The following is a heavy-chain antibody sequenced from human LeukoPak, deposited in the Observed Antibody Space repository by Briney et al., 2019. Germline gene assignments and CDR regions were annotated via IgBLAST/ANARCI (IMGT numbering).Heavy chain of an antibody. CDR3: ARGGYCGGDCYTGLTGYFDL. CDR1: GFTFSDYY. D-gene: IGHD2-21*02. J-gene: IGHJ2*01. CDR2: ISSSGSTI. Sequence: GGSLRLSCAASGFTFSDYYMSWIRQAPGKGLEWVSYISSSGSTIYYADSVKGRFTISRDNAKNSLYLQMNSLRAGDTAVYYCARGGYCGGDCYTGLTGYFDLWGRGTLVTVSS. V-gene: IGHV3-11*04.